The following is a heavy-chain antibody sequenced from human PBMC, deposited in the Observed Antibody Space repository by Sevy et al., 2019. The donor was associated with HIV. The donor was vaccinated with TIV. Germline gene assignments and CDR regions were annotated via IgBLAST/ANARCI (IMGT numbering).Heavy chain of an antibody. CDR3: ARAGFGGSVFGVVILSPTSQTIFDY. V-gene: IGHV4-31*03. J-gene: IGHJ4*02. CDR1: GVSITTGGYY. D-gene: IGHD3-3*01. CDR2: ISYSGST. Sequence: SETLSLTCSVSGVSITTGGYYWTWIRQHPGKGLEWIGYISYSGSTSYNPSLESRLTISLDTSKNQFSLKMSAVTAAEPAVYYCARAGFGGSVFGVVILSPTSQTIFDYWGQGTLVTVSS.